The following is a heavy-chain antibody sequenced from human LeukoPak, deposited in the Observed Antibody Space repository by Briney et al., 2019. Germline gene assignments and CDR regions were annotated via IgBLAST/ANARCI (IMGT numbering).Heavy chain of an antibody. CDR1: GFTFSNYY. V-gene: IGHV3-21*01. Sequence: PGGSLRLPCTTSGFTFSNYYMNWVRQAPGKGLEFVSSVSSSSTYIYYADSVKGRFTISRDDAKNSLYLQMNSLRAEDTALYYCARDQRGGTYSDYWGQGTLVTVSS. CDR3: ARDQRGGTYSDY. CDR2: VSSSSTYI. J-gene: IGHJ4*02. D-gene: IGHD1-26*01.